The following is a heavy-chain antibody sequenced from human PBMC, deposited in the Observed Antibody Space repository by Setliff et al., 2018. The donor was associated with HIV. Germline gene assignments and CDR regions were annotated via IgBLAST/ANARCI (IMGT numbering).Heavy chain of an antibody. D-gene: IGHD3-10*01. CDR2: VFYTGST. CDR1: GDSINNNNYY. CDR3: ARQSYYVTESFYTDVFDL. J-gene: IGHJ3*01. Sequence: PSETLSLTCSVSGDSINNNNYYWGWIRQPPGKGLEWIASVFYTGSTYYRPSLKGRVTLSVELSKNHFSLELTSVTAADTAVYYCARQSYYVTESFYTDVFDLWGQGTVVTVSS. V-gene: IGHV4-39*01.